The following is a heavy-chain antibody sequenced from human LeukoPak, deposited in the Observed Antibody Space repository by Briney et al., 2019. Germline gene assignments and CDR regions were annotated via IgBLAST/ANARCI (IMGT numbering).Heavy chain of an antibody. CDR3: ARGLWPLYYFDY. J-gene: IGHJ4*02. CDR2: IYTSRRT. CDR1: SGSISSGSYY. Sequence: SQTLSLTCTVSSGSISSGSYYWSWIRQPAGKGLEWIGRIYTSRRTDYNPSLKSRVTISVDTSKNQFSLKLSSVTAADTAVYYCARGLWPLYYFDYWGQGTLVTVSS. D-gene: IGHD5-18*01. V-gene: IGHV4-61*02.